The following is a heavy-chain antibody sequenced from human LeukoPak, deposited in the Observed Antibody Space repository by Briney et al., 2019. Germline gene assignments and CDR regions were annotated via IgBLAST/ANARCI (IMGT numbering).Heavy chain of an antibody. CDR3: ARPKPGPYDALDY. J-gene: IGHJ4*02. CDR1: GGSISSSSYY. Sequence: PSETLSLTCTVSGGSISSSSYYWGWIRQPPGKGLEWIGSIYYSGSTYYNPSLKSRVTISVDTSKNQFSLKLSSVTAADTAVYYRARPKPGPYDALDYWGQGTLVTVSS. D-gene: IGHD3-22*01. CDR2: IYYSGST. V-gene: IGHV4-39*01.